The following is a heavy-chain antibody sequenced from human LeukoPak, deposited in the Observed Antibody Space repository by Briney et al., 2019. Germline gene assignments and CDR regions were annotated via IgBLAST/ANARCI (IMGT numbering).Heavy chain of an antibody. Sequence: PGGSLRLSCAASGFTFITYSMNWVRQAPEKGLEWVSSISSSSNYIYYADSVKGRFTISRDNSKNTLFLLMNSLTREDTAVYYCARGVEVVAADVFDHWGQGSLVTVSS. D-gene: IGHD2-2*01. J-gene: IGHJ4*02. CDR3: ARGVEVVAADVFDH. V-gene: IGHV3-21*01. CDR2: ISSSSNYI. CDR1: GFTFITYS.